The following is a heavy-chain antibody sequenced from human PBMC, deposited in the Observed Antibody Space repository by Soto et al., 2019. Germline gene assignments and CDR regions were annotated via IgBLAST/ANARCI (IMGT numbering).Heavy chain of an antibody. CDR2: IYYSGST. V-gene: IGHV4-59*01. D-gene: IGHD1-20*01. J-gene: IGHJ4*02. CDR1: GGSISSYY. CDR3: ARGFGSNRNLGNFDY. Sequence: SETLSLTCTVSGGSISSYYWSWIRQPPGKGLEWIGYIYYSGSTNYNPSLKSRVTISVDTSKNQFSLKLSSVTAADTAVYYCARGFGSNRNLGNFDYWGQGTLVTVSS.